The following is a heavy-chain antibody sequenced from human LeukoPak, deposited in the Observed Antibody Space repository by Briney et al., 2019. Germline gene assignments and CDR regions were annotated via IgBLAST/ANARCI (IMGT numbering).Heavy chain of an antibody. CDR3: ARGYCSSTSCSEFGHY. J-gene: IGHJ4*02. D-gene: IGHD2-2*01. CDR1: GFTFSSYS. Sequence: GGSLRLSCAASGFTFSSYSMNWVRQAPGKGLEWVSSISSSSSYIYYADSVKGRFTISRDNAKNSLYLQMNSLRAEDTAVYYCARGYCSSTSCSEFGHYWGQGTLVTVSS. CDR2: ISSSSSYI. V-gene: IGHV3-21*01.